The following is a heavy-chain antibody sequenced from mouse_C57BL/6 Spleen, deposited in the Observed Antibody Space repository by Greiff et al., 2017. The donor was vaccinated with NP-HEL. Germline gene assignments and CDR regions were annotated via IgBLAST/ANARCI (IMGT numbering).Heavy chain of an antibody. J-gene: IGHJ4*01. Sequence: QVQLQQSGAELVRPGASVKLSCKASGYTFTDYYINWVKQRPGQGLEWIARIYPGSGITYYNEKFKGKATLTAEKSSSTAYMQLSSLTSEDSAVYFCASYYGSSPMDYWGQGTSVTVSS. CDR2: IYPGSGIT. D-gene: IGHD1-1*01. V-gene: IGHV1-76*01. CDR1: GYTFTDYY. CDR3: ASYYGSSPMDY.